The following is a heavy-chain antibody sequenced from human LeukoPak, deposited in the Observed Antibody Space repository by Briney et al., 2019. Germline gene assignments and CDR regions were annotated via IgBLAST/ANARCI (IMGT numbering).Heavy chain of an antibody. D-gene: IGHD4-17*01. CDR2: ISSSSSYI. Sequence: EGSLRLSCAASGFTFSSYSMNWVRQAPGKGLEWVSSISSSSSYIYYADSVKGRFTISRDNAKNSLYLQMNSLRAEDTAVYYCARGPLDYGDYGFNWFDPWGQGTLVTVSS. V-gene: IGHV3-21*01. J-gene: IGHJ5*02. CDR1: GFTFSSYS. CDR3: ARGPLDYGDYGFNWFDP.